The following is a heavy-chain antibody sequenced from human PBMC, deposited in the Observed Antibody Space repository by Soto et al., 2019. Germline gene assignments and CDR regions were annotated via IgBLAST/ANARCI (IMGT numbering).Heavy chain of an antibody. D-gene: IGHD3-22*01. CDR3: AGDVHGVHYYDSSGYWFDP. J-gene: IGHJ5*02. CDR1: GGTFSSYA. V-gene: IGHV1-69*13. CDR2: IIPIFGTA. Sequence: SVKVSCKASGGTFSSYAISWVRQAPGQGLEWMGGIIPIFGTANYAQKFQGRVTITADESTSTAYMELSSLRSEDTAVYYCAGDVHGVHYYDSSGYWFDPWGQGTLVTVSS.